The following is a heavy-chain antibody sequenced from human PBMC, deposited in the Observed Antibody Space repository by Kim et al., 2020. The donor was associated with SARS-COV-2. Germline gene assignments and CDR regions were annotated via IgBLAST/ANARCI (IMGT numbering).Heavy chain of an antibody. V-gene: IGHV4-34*01. J-gene: IGHJ4*01. Sequence: SETLSLTCAVYGGSFSGYYWSWIRQPPGKGLEWIGEINHSGSTNYNPSLKSRVTISVDTSKNQFSLKLSSVTAADTAVYYCARVYYDSSGYYEDYFDNWG. CDR1: GGSFSGYY. CDR3: ARVYYDSSGYYEDYFDN. CDR2: INHSGST. D-gene: IGHD3-22*01.